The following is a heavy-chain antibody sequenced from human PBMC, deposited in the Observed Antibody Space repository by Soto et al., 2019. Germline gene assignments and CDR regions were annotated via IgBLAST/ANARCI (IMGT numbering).Heavy chain of an antibody. J-gene: IGHJ6*02. D-gene: IGHD3-10*01. CDR1: GFTFSSYS. CDR2: ISSSSSYI. Sequence: GGSLRLSCAASGFTFSSYSMNWVRQAPGKGLEWVSSISSSSSYIYYADSVKGRFTISRDNAKNSLYLQMNSLRAEDTAVYYCARAGYYGSGRGTGYYGMDVWGQGTTVTVSS. V-gene: IGHV3-21*01. CDR3: ARAGYYGSGRGTGYYGMDV.